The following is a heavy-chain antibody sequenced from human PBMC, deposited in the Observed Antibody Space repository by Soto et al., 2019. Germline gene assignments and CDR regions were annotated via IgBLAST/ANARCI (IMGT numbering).Heavy chain of an antibody. CDR3: ATLGVIPAATVYYVYYGMDV. CDR2: LSGSGDST. Sequence: EVQLLESGGGLVQPGGSLRLSCAASGFTFSSYAMNWVRQAPGKGLEWVSALSGSGDSTYYADSVKGRFTISRDNSKNTLYLQMNSLRAEDTAVYYCATLGVIPAATVYYVYYGMDVWGQGTTVTVSS. V-gene: IGHV3-23*01. J-gene: IGHJ6*02. CDR1: GFTFSSYA. D-gene: IGHD2-2*01.